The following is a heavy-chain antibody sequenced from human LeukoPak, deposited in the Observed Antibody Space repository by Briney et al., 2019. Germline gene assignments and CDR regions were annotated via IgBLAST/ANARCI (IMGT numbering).Heavy chain of an antibody. CDR1: GYTFTRYD. CDR3: FCKRKTAYDILTGYYNYYGMDV. CDR2: MNPNSGNT. J-gene: IGHJ6*02. D-gene: IGHD3-9*01. Sequence: ASVKVSCKASGYTFTRYDINWVRQATGQGLEWIGWMNPNSGNTGYAQKFQGRVTITRNTSISTAYMELSRLRSDDTAVYYCFCKRKTAYDILTGYYNYYGMDVWGQGTTVTVSS. V-gene: IGHV1-8*01.